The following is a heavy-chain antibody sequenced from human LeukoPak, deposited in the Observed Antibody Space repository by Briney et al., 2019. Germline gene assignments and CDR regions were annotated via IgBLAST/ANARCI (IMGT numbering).Heavy chain of an antibody. Sequence: SETLSLTCTVFGGSISSYYWSWIRQPAGKGLEWIGYIYYSGSTNYNPSLKSRVTISVDTSKNQFSLKLSSVTAADTAVYYCARVPSSSWTGYFDYWGQGTLVTVSS. V-gene: IGHV4-59*01. CDR3: ARVPSSSWTGYFDY. J-gene: IGHJ4*02. CDR1: GGSISSYY. CDR2: IYYSGST. D-gene: IGHD6-13*01.